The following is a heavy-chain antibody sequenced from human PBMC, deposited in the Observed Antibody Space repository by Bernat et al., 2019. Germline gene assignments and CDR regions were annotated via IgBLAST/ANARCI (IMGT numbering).Heavy chain of an antibody. Sequence: QVQLVESGGGVVQPGRSMRLSCAASGFTFSSYGMHWVRQAPGKGLEWVAVISYDGRNKYYADSVKGRFTISRDNSKNTLYLQMNSLRAEDTAVYYCAKEGKQWLSYCDYWGQGTLVTVSS. CDR3: AKEGKQWLSYCDY. D-gene: IGHD6-19*01. J-gene: IGHJ4*02. CDR1: GFTFSSYG. CDR2: ISYDGRNK. V-gene: IGHV3-30*18.